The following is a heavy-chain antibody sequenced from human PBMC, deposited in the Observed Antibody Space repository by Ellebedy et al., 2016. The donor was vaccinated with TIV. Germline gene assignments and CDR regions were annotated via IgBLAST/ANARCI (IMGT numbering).Heavy chain of an antibody. CDR1: GDTFNSYA. V-gene: IGHV1-69*13. J-gene: IGHJ6*02. CDR3: ASGRTTISTWHYYGLDV. CDR2: IIPIFGTA. D-gene: IGHD4-11*01. Sequence: AASVKVSCKASGDTFNSYAISWVRQAPGQGLEWMGGIIPIFGTANYAQKFQGRVTITADESTRTAYMELSSLRSEDTAVYYCASGRTTISTWHYYGLDVWGQGTTVTVSS.